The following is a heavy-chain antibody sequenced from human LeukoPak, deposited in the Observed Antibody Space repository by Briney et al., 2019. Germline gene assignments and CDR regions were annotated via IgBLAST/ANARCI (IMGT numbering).Heavy chain of an antibody. CDR3: ARIYYYDSSGYYPFDY. Sequence: GGSLRLSCAASGFTFSSYAMSWVRQAPGKGLEWVSAISGSGGSTYYADSVKGRFTISRDNAKNSLYLQMNSLRAEDTAVYYCARIYYYDSSGYYPFDYWGQGTLVTVSS. J-gene: IGHJ4*02. CDR2: ISGSGGST. D-gene: IGHD3-22*01. CDR1: GFTFSSYA. V-gene: IGHV3-23*01.